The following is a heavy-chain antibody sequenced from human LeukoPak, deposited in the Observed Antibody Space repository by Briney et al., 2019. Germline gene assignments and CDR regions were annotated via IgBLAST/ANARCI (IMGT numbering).Heavy chain of an antibody. J-gene: IGHJ4*02. CDR1: GGSISSSSYY. CDR3: ARGRITIFGVVTRTFDY. V-gene: IGHV4-39*07. D-gene: IGHD3-3*01. Sequence: PSETLSLTCTVSGGSISSSSYYWGWIRQPPGKGLEWIGSIYYSGSTYYNPSLKSRVTISVDTSKNQFSLKLSSVTAADTAVYYCARGRITIFGVVTRTFDYWGQGTLVTVSS. CDR2: IYYSGST.